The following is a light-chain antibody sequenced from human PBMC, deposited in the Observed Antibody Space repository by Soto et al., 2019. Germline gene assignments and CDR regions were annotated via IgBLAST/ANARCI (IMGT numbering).Light chain of an antibody. CDR1: SSDVGGYNY. V-gene: IGLV2-14*01. CDR3: SSFTSNNTVL. CDR2: NVS. J-gene: IGLJ2*01. Sequence: QSALTQPASVSGSPGQSITISCTGTSSDVGGYNYVSWYQQHPGNAPKLMIYNVSNRPSGVSNRFSGSKSGNTASLTISGLQAEDEAHYYCSSFTSNNTVLFGGGTKLTVL.